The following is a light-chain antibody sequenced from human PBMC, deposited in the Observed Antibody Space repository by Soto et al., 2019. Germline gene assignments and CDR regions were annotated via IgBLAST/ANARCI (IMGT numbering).Light chain of an antibody. Sequence: QSVLTQPPSASGSPGQSVTISCTGTSSDVGAYNYVSWYQQHPGKAPKLMIYEVSKRPSGVPDRFSGSKSGNTASLTVSGLQAEDEAAYYCSSYAGSNNLVFGGGTQLTVL. CDR2: EVS. V-gene: IGLV2-8*01. J-gene: IGLJ2*01. CDR3: SSYAGSNNLV. CDR1: SSDVGAYNY.